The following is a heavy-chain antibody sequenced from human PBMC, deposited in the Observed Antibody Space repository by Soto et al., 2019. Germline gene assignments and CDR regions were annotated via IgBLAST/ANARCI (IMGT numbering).Heavy chain of an antibody. D-gene: IGHD1-26*01. J-gene: IGHJ4*02. CDR1: GGSISNYD. V-gene: IGHV4-59*08. CDR2: LYYTGNT. Sequence: QVQLQESGPGLVKPSETLSLTCTVSGGSISNYDWSWIRQPPGKGLEWIGYLYYTGNTNYNPSLKSRVTISVDTSKNQFSLKLSSVTAADTAVYYCARNVGSYLDYWGQGTLVSVSS. CDR3: ARNVGSYLDY.